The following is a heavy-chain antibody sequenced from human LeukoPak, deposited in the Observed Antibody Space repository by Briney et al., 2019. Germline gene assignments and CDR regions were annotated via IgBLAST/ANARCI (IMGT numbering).Heavy chain of an antibody. CDR1: GYSFSNYW. CDR3: ARHHYYYDSGPYPGHY. V-gene: IGHV5-51*01. D-gene: IGHD3-22*01. J-gene: IGHJ4*02. Sequence: GESLKISCKGSGYSFSNYWIAWVRRMPGKGLEWMGIIYPGDSDTRYSPSFQGQVTISVDKSISTAYLQWSSLKASDTAIYYCARHHYYYDSGPYPGHYWGQGTLVTVSS. CDR2: IYPGDSDT.